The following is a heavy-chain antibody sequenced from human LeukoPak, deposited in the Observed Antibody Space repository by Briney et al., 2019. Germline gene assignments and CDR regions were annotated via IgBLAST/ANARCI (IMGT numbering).Heavy chain of an antibody. CDR2: IIPILGIA. CDR3: ARGGGDGYTTDY. J-gene: IGHJ4*02. V-gene: IGHV1-69*04. D-gene: IGHD5-24*01. CDR1: GGTFSSYA. Sequence: GASVKVSCKASGGTFSSYAISWVRQAPGQGLEWMGRIIPILGIANYAQKFQGRVTITADKSTSTAYMELSSLRSEDTAVYYCARGGGDGYTTDYWGQGTLVTVSS.